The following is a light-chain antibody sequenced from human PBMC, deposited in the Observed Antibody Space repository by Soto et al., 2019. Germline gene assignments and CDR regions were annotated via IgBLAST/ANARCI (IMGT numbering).Light chain of an antibody. CDR3: QQYNNWPPLT. CDR1: QSVSSN. CDR2: GAS. V-gene: IGKV3-15*01. J-gene: IGKJ4*01. Sequence: EIVMTQSPATLSVSPGERATLSCRASQSVSSNLAWYQQKPGQAPRLLIYGASTRATGIPARFSGSGSGTDFTLTISSLQSEDFAFYYCQQYNNWPPLTFGGGTEVEIK.